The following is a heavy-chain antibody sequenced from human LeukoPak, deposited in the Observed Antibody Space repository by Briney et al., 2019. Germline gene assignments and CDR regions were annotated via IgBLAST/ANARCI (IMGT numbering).Heavy chain of an antibody. Sequence: GGSLRLSCAASDFSFTTYAMSWVRQAPGKGLEWVSSITGGDPTTYYADSVKGRFTISRDNSKNTLYLQMNSLRAEDTAVYYCAKDLGAAAGMGTVDYWGQGTLVTVSS. CDR3: AKDLGAAAGMGTVDY. CDR2: ITGGDPTT. J-gene: IGHJ4*02. CDR1: DFSFTTYA. V-gene: IGHV3-23*01. D-gene: IGHD6-13*01.